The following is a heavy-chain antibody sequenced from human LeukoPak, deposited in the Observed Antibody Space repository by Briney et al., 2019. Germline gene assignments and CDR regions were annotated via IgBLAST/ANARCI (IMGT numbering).Heavy chain of an antibody. Sequence: SETLSLTCTVSGGSISSYYWSWIRQPPGKGLEWIGSIYYSGSTYYNPPLKSRVTISVDTSKNQFSLKLSSVTAADTAVYYCARHPIGIAVAGTRYFDYWGQGTLVTVSS. V-gene: IGHV4-39*01. CDR1: GGSISSYY. CDR3: ARHPIGIAVAGTRYFDY. CDR2: IYYSGST. J-gene: IGHJ4*02. D-gene: IGHD6-19*01.